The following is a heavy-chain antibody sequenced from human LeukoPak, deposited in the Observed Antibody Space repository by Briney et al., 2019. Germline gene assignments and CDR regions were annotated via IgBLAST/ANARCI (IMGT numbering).Heavy chain of an antibody. D-gene: IGHD6-19*01. V-gene: IGHV4-30-4*08. J-gene: IGHJ5*02. CDR1: GGSISSYY. CDR3: ARSSSGWYKDNWFDP. Sequence: SETLSLTCTVSGGSISSYYWSWIRQPPGKGLEWIGYIYYSGSTYYNPSLKSRVTISVDTSKNQFSLKLSSVTAADTAVYYCARSSSGWYKDNWFDPWGQGTLVTVSS. CDR2: IYYSGST.